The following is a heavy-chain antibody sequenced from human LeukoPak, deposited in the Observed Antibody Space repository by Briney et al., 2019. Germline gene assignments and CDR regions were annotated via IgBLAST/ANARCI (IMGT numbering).Heavy chain of an antibody. D-gene: IGHD6-19*01. CDR2: ISSSSSTI. Sequence: PGGSLRLSCAASGVTFSSYSMNWVRQAPGQGREWGSYISSSSSTIYYADSVKGRFTISRDNAKNSLYLQMNSLRAEDTAVYYCAREGYSSGWYYGDYWGQGTLVTVSS. V-gene: IGHV3-48*01. CDR3: AREGYSSGWYYGDY. J-gene: IGHJ4*02. CDR1: GVTFSSYS.